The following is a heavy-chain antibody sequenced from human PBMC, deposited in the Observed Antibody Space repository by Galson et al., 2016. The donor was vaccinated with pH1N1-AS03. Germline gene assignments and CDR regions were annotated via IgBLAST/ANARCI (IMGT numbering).Heavy chain of an antibody. CDR2: LSSDGGDA. CDR3: ARRDAFLPFDY. V-gene: IGHV3-23*01. J-gene: IGHJ4*02. CDR1: GFTFSRYS. Sequence: SLRLSCAASGFTFSRYSMGWVRQAPGKGLEWVSSLSSDGGDAYYADSVKGRFTISRDNSRDTLYVQMSSLRADDTSLYYCARRDAFLPFDYWGQGTLVTVSS.